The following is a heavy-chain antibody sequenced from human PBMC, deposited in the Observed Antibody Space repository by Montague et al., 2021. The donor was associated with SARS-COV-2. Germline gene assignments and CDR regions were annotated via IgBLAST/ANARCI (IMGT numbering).Heavy chain of an antibody. Sequence: SETLSLTCAVYGGSFSGYWWTWIRQSPGKGLEWIGVINHSWSTKYNPSLKSRVTISVDTSKNQFSLDLTFVTAADTAVYYCARGAPGYWGQGTLVTVSS. CDR2: INHSWST. CDR1: GGSFSGYW. CDR3: ARGAPGY. J-gene: IGHJ4*02. V-gene: IGHV4-34*01.